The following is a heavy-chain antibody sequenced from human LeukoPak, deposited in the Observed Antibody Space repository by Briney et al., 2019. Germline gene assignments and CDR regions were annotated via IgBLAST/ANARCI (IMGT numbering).Heavy chain of an antibody. CDR2: IYDTGTT. Sequence: PSETLSLTCGVSGYFISRGHYWGWVRQPPGKGLEWIGSIYDTGTTYYNPSLKSRVIIASDTSKNQFSLKLNSVTAADTAVYYCARHAGDCDGSTCLNWFDPWGQGLPVTVSS. J-gene: IGHJ5*02. D-gene: IGHD2/OR15-2a*01. CDR3: ARHAGDCDGSTCLNWFDP. CDR1: GYFISRGHY. V-gene: IGHV4-38-2*01.